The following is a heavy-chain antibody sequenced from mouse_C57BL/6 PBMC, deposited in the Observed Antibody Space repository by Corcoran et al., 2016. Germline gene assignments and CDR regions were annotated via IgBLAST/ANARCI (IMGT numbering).Heavy chain of an antibody. J-gene: IGHJ4*01. CDR3: ARSDYGSSYLYAMDY. Sequence: EVQLQQSGPELVKPGASVKIPCKASGYTFTDYNMDWVKQSHGKSLEWIGDINPNNGGTIYNQKFKGKATLTVDKSSSTAYMELRSLTSEDTAVYYCARSDYGSSYLYAMDYWGQGTSVTVSS. CDR2: INPNNGGT. CDR1: GYTFTDYN. D-gene: IGHD1-1*01. V-gene: IGHV1-18*01.